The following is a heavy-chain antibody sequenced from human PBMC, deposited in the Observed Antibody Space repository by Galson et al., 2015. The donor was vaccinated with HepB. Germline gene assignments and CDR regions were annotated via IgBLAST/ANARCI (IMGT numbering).Heavy chain of an antibody. D-gene: IGHD2-8*01. Sequence: SLRLSCAASGFTFSRYAMTWVRKAPGKGLEWVSSITSNGGRTFYTDSVKGRFTISRDNSRNTVVLQSSSLRPEDTAVYYCAKDGIMVSNNPYQLHFWGQGTLVSVSS. CDR1: GFTFSRYA. CDR3: AKDGIMVSNNPYQLHF. V-gene: IGHV3-23*01. CDR2: ITSNGGRT. J-gene: IGHJ4*02.